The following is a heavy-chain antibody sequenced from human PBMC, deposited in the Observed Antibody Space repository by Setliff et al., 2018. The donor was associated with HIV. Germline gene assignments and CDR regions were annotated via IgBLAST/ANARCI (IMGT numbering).Heavy chain of an antibody. Sequence: SETLSLTCTVSGGSISSGSYYWSWIRQPAGKGLEWIGHIYTSGSTNYNPSLKSRVTISVDTSKNQFSLKLSSVTAADTAVYYCAGGVWSFDYWGQGTLVTVSS. V-gene: IGHV4-61*09. D-gene: IGHD6-13*01. J-gene: IGHJ4*02. CDR1: GGSISSGSYY. CDR2: IYTSGST. CDR3: AGGVWSFDY.